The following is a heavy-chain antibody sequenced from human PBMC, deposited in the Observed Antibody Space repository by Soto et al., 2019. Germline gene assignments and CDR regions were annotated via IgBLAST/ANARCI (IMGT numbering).Heavy chain of an antibody. CDR3: ARDYGSGSYYNVH. CDR1: GFTFSSYE. V-gene: IGHV3-48*03. D-gene: IGHD3-10*01. Sequence: GGSLRPSCAASGFTFSSYEMNWVRQAPGKGLEWVSYISSSGSTIYYADSVKGRFTISRDNAKNSLYLQMNSLRAEDTAVYYCARDYGSGSYYNVHWGQGTLVTVSS. J-gene: IGHJ4*02. CDR2: ISSSGSTI.